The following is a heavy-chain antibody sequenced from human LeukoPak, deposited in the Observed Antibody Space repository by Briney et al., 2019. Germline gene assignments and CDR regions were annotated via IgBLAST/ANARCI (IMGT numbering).Heavy chain of an antibody. CDR1: GFTFSSYA. Sequence: GGSLRLSCAASGFTFSSYAMNWVRQAPGKGLEWVSSISESGGTTDYADSVKGRFTISRDNAKNSLYLQMNSLRAEDTAVYYCARDRGNQRGYYYYYMDVWGKGTTVTVSS. CDR2: ISESGGTT. CDR3: ARDRGNQRGYYYYYMDV. V-gene: IGHV3-21*01. J-gene: IGHJ6*03. D-gene: IGHD1-14*01.